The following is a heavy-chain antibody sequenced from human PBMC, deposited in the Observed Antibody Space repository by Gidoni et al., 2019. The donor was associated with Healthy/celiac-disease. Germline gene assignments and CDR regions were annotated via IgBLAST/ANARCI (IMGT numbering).Heavy chain of an antibody. V-gene: IGHV3-21*01. D-gene: IGHD6-13*01. CDR2: ISSSSSYI. CDR1: GFTFSSHS. CDR3: ARDRGIAAAGILDAFDI. J-gene: IGHJ3*02. Sequence: EVQLVESGGGLVKPGGSLRLSCAASGFTFSSHSMNWVRQAPGKGLEWVSSISSSSSYIYDADSVKGRFTISRDNAKNSLYLQMNSLRAEDTAVYYCARDRGIAAAGILDAFDIWGQGTMVTVSS.